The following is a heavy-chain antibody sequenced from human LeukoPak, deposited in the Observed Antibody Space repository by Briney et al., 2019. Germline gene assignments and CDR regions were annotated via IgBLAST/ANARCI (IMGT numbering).Heavy chain of an antibody. CDR1: GFTFSSYW. CDR3: ARDNPMRLYYYYYYYMDV. Sequence: GGSLRLSCAASGFTFSSYWMHWVRQAPGKGLVWVSRINSDGSSTSYADSVKGRFTISRDNAKNTLYLQMNSLRAEDTAVYYCARDNPMRLYYYYYYYMDVWGKGTTVTVSS. J-gene: IGHJ6*03. D-gene: IGHD6-25*01. V-gene: IGHV3-74*01. CDR2: INSDGSST.